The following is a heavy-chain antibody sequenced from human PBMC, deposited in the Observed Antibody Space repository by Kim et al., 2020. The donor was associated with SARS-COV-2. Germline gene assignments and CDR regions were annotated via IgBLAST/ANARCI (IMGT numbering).Heavy chain of an antibody. CDR3: ARTPIEMATVYFDY. CDR1: GGSISSYY. Sequence: SETLSLTCTVSGGSISSYYWSWIRQPAGKGLEWIGRIYTSGSTNYNPSLKSRVTMSVDTSKNQFSLKLSSVTAADTAVYYCARTPIEMATVYFDYWGQGTLVTVSS. D-gene: IGHD4-4*01. CDR2: IYTSGST. V-gene: IGHV4-4*07. J-gene: IGHJ4*02.